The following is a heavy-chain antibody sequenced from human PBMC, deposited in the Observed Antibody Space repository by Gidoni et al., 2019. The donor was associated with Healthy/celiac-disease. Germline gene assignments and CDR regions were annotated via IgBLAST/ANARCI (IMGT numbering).Heavy chain of an antibody. CDR3: AKLVVVPAAILPYGMDV. CDR1: GFTFSSYG. D-gene: IGHD2-2*01. Sequence: QVQLVESGGGVVQPGRSLRLSCAASGFTFSSYGMHWVRQAPGKGLEWVAVISYDGSNKYYADSVKGRFTISRDNSKNTLYLQMNSLRAEDTAVYYCAKLVVVPAAILPYGMDVWGQGTTVTVSS. J-gene: IGHJ6*02. V-gene: IGHV3-30*18. CDR2: ISYDGSNK.